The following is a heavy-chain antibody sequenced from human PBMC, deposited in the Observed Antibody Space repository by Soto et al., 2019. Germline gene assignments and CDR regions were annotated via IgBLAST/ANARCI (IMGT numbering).Heavy chain of an antibody. CDR3: TRDSRLGDYYDSSGPHY. CDR1: GFTFGDYA. D-gene: IGHD3-22*01. J-gene: IGHJ4*02. CDR2: IRSKAYGGTT. V-gene: IGHV3-49*03. Sequence: QTGGSLRLSCTASGFTFGDYAMSWFRQAPGKGLEWVGFIRSKAYGGTTEYAASVKGRFTISRDDSKSIAYLQMNSLKTEDTAVYYCTRDSRLGDYYDSSGPHYWGQGTLVTVSS.